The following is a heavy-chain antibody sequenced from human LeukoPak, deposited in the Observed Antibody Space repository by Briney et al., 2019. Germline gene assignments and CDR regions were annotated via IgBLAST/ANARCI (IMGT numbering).Heavy chain of an antibody. Sequence: GGSLRLSCAASGFTFSSYGMSWVRQAPGKGLEWVSAIGGRDGSTYYADSVKGRFTISRDNSKNTLYLQMNSLRAEDTAIYYCARDTGSFYYDSSGYLDYWGQGTLVTVYS. CDR2: IGGRDGST. CDR3: ARDTGSFYYDSSGYLDY. V-gene: IGHV3-23*01. CDR1: GFTFSSYG. J-gene: IGHJ4*02. D-gene: IGHD3-22*01.